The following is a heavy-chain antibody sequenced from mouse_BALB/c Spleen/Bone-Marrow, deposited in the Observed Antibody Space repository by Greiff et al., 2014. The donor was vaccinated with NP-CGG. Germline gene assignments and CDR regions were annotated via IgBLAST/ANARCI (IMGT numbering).Heavy chain of an antibody. CDR3: TRGGNWDDFDY. Sequence: EVMLVESGGGLVQPGESRKLSCAASGFTFSSFGMHWVCQAPEKGLEWVAYISSGSSTILYADTVKGRFTVSRDNPKNTLFMRMTSLRSEDTAMYYCTRGGNWDDFDYWGQGTTLTVSS. V-gene: IGHV5-17*02. D-gene: IGHD4-1*01. CDR1: GFTFSSFG. J-gene: IGHJ2*01. CDR2: ISSGSSTI.